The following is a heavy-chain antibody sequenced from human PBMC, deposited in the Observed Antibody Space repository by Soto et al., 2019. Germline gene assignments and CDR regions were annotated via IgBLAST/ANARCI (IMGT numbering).Heavy chain of an antibody. CDR1: GFTFSNYA. CDR3: GRCTGTSCHLGADF. J-gene: IGHJ4*02. V-gene: IGHV3-30-3*01. CDR2: ISFDGNKK. D-gene: IGHD2-2*01. Sequence: QVQLVESGGGVVQPGRSLRLSCAASGFTFSNYALHWVRQAPGRGLEWVALISFDGNKKYYANSVKGRFTISRDNSKNTLYLQMNSLRAEDTAVYYCGRCTGTSCHLGADFWGQGTLVIVSS.